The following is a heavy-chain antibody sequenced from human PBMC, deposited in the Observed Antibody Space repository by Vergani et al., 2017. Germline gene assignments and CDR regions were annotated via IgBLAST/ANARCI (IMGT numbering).Heavy chain of an antibody. D-gene: IGHD1-1*01. CDR1: GFKFSQFG. CDR2: ISYDGSKT. J-gene: IGHJ6*03. CDR3: ARTTSYGIYYYYMDV. V-gene: IGHV3-33*05. Sequence: QVQLVESGGGVVQPGTSLRLSCEASGFKFSQFGMHWVRQGPGKGLEWVAFISYDGSKTQYADSEKGRVTISRDNSKNTVGLEMSSLRVDDTATYYCARTTSYGIYYYYMDVWGKGTTVIVSS.